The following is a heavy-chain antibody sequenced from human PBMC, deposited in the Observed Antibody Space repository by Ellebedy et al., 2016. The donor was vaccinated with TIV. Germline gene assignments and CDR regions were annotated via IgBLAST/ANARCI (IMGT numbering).Heavy chain of an antibody. CDR3: ARVAVAGRRWFDP. D-gene: IGHD6-19*01. CDR1: GGSISSYY. V-gene: IGHV4-59*01. J-gene: IGHJ5*02. CDR2: IYYSGST. Sequence: SETLSLTCTVSGGSISSYYWSWIRQPPGKGLEWIGYIYYSGSTNHNPSLKSRVTMSVDTSKNQFSLKLSSVTAADTAVYYCARVAVAGRRWFDPWGQGTLVTVSS.